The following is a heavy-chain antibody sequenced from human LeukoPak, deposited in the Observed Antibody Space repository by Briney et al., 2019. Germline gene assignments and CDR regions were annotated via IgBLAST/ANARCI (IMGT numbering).Heavy chain of an antibody. D-gene: IGHD4-17*01. V-gene: IGHV1-69*13. J-gene: IGHJ6*02. CDR3: ARPSYGDTKNYYYYYGMDV. Sequence: SVKVSCKASGGTFSSYAISWVRQAPGQGLKWMGGIIPIFGTANYAQKFQGRVTITADESTSTAYVELSSLRSEDTAVYYCARPSYGDTKNYYYYYGMDVWGQGTTVTVSS. CDR1: GGTFSSYA. CDR2: IIPIFGTA.